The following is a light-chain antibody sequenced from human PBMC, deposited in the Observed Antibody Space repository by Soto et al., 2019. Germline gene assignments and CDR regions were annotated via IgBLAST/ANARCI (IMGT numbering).Light chain of an antibody. V-gene: IGKV3-15*01. J-gene: IGKJ1*01. CDR2: GTS. CDR1: QSVSSN. Sequence: EIVMTQSPATLSVSPGERATLSCRASQSVSSNLAWYQQKPGQAPRLLIYGTSTRATGIPARFSGSGSGTDFTLTISSLQPEDFAVYYCQQYNNWPPWTFGQGTKVEI. CDR3: QQYNNWPPWT.